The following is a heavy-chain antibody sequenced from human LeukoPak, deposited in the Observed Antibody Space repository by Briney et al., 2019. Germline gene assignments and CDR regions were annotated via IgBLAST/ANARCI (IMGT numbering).Heavy chain of an antibody. Sequence: PGGSLRLSCAASGFTFSTYAISWVRQAPGKGLEWVSVISASGGSTYYADSVKGRFTISRDNSKNTLYLQMNSLRAEDTAVYYCAKDQRGYCTSTRCYIYDYWGQGTLVTVSS. J-gene: IGHJ4*02. CDR3: AKDQRGYCTSTRCYIYDY. D-gene: IGHD2-2*02. V-gene: IGHV3-23*01. CDR2: ISASGGST. CDR1: GFTFSTYA.